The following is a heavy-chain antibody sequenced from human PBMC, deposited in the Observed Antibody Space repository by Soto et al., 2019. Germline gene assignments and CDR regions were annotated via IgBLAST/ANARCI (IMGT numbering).Heavy chain of an antibody. CDR2: ISGSGGST. CDR3: AKGDCRGGSCYGNFDY. CDR1: GFTFSSYA. V-gene: IGHV3-23*01. D-gene: IGHD2-15*01. Sequence: EVQLLESGGGLVQPGGSLRLSCAASGFTFSSYAMSWVRQAPGKGLEWVSAISGSGGSTYYADSVKGRFTISRDNSKNPLYLQMNRLRAEETAVYYCAKGDCRGGSCYGNFDYWGQGTLVTVSS. J-gene: IGHJ4*02.